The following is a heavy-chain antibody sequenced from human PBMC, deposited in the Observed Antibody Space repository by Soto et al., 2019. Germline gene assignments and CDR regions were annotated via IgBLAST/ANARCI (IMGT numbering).Heavy chain of an antibody. CDR3: ARTVRDYGMDV. CDR1: GGSISSGGYY. CDR2: IYYSGST. V-gene: IGHV4-31*03. D-gene: IGHD3-10*01. Sequence: SETLSLTCTVSGGSISSGGYYWSWIRQHPGKGLEWIGYIYYSGSTYYNPSLKSRVTISVDTSKNQFSLKLSSVTAADTAVYYCARTVRDYGMDVWGQGTTVTVSS. J-gene: IGHJ6*02.